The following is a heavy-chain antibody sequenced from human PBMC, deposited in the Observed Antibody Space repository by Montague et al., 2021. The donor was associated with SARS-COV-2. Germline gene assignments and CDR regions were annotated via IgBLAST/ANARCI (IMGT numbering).Heavy chain of an antibody. Sequence: SETLSLTCAVNGGSFTGYYWTWIRQPPGKGLEWIGEINHNGGTNYNPSLKSRVTMSVDRSKSQFSLTLNSVTAADTAVYYCAREGSPDTRIQGVLHYWGQGTLVTVSS. D-gene: IGHD3-10*01. CDR1: GGSFTGYY. V-gene: IGHV4-34*01. CDR3: AREGSPDTRIQGVLHY. CDR2: INHNGGT. J-gene: IGHJ4*02.